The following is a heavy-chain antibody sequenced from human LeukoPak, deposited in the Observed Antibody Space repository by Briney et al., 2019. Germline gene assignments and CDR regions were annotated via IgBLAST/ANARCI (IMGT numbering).Heavy chain of an antibody. J-gene: IGHJ6*02. CDR3: ARANVDTAMVPGYGMDV. CDR1: GFTFSSYE. Sequence: GGSLRLSCAASGFTFSSYEMNWVRQAPGKGLEWVSYISSSGSTIYYADSVKGRFTISRDNAKNSLYLQMNSLRAEDTAVYYCARANVDTAMVPGYGMDVWGQGTTVTVSS. CDR2: ISSSGSTI. D-gene: IGHD5-18*01. V-gene: IGHV3-48*03.